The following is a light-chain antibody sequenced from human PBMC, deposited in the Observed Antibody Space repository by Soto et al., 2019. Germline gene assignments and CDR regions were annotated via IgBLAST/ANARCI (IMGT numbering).Light chain of an antibody. J-gene: IGKJ3*01. CDR3: QEYENLPGVT. CDR2: DAS. Sequence: DIQMTQSPSSLSASVGDRVTITCQASQDISNYLNWYQQKPGKAPKLPIYDASDLETGVPSRFSGSGFGTNFTFTISSLQPEDIATYYCQEYENLPGVTFGPGTKVDIK. CDR1: QDISNY. V-gene: IGKV1-33*01.